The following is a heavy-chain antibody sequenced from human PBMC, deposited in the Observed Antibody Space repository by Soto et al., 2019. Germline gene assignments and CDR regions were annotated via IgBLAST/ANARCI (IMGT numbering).Heavy chain of an antibody. CDR1: GGTFSSYG. CDR3: AIGELARYYYYYGMDV. J-gene: IGHJ6*02. Sequence: QVQLVQSGAEVKKPGSSVKVSCKASGGTFSSYGISWVRQAPGQGLEWMGGIIPIFGTANYAQKFQGRVTITTDESTSTAYMELSSLRSEDTAVYSCAIGELARYYYYYGMDVWGQGTTVTVSS. V-gene: IGHV1-69*01. D-gene: IGHD6-6*01. CDR2: IIPIFGTA.